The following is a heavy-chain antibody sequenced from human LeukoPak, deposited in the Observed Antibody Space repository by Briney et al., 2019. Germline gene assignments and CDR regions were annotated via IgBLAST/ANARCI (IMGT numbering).Heavy chain of an antibody. CDR1: GDSTSSSTYY. CDR2: IYDSGTT. Sequence: SETLSLTCTVSGDSTSSSTYYWDWIRQAPGKGLEWIGNIYDSGTTHYNPSLKSRVTISGDTSKNQFSLKLNTVTAADTAIYYCATHRRSGSGGSENAFEIWGQGTMVTVSS. V-gene: IGHV4-39*01. D-gene: IGHD5-12*01. CDR3: ATHRRSGSGGSENAFEI. J-gene: IGHJ3*02.